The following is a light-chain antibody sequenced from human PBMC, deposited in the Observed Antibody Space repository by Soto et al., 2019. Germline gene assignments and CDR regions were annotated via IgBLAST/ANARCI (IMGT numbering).Light chain of an antibody. Sequence: DVQMTQSPSTLSASVGDRVTITCRASQSINNLLAWYQQKPGKAPKFLIYDVSTLESGVPSRFSGSGSGTEFTLTISSLQPEDFATYYCQHYHTYPWTFGQGTKVDIK. J-gene: IGKJ1*01. CDR1: QSINNL. CDR3: QHYHTYPWT. CDR2: DVS. V-gene: IGKV1-5*01.